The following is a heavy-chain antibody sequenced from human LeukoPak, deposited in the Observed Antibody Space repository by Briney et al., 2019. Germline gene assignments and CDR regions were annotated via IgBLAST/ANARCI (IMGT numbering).Heavy chain of an antibody. D-gene: IGHD5-24*01. CDR2: IIPILGIA. V-gene: IGHV1-69*04. Sequence: ASVKVSCKASGYSLSSNGISWVRQAPGQGLEWMGRIIPILGIANYAQKFQGRVTITADKSTSTAYMELSSLRSEDTAVYYCARDLDGYNLPDYWGQGTLVTVSS. CDR1: GYSLSSNG. CDR3: ARDLDGYNLPDY. J-gene: IGHJ4*02.